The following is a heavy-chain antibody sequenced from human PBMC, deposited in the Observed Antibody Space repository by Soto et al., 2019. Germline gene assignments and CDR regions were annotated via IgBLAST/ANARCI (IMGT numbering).Heavy chain of an antibody. V-gene: IGHV4-39*01. CDR2: MLYSGLT. D-gene: IGHD2-15*01. Sequence: PSSTXSLTCSVSVYSVIISYYYLPRIRQPPGKGLEWIGSMLYSGLTYYNPSLKSRVTLSVDKSKNQFSVRLNSVTASDTAVYYCANLKVSISGNDGIQVWGQGTTV. CDR3: ANLKVSISGNDGIQV. CDR1: VYSVIISYYY. J-gene: IGHJ6*01.